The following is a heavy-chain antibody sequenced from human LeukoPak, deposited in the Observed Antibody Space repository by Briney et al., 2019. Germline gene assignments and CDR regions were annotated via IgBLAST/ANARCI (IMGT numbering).Heavy chain of an antibody. D-gene: IGHD3-10*01. CDR3: AKSAVYGSGSPHFDY. J-gene: IGHJ4*02. CDR1: GFTVSSNY. CDR2: ISYDGSNK. Sequence: AGGSLRLSCAASGFTVSSNYMTWVRQAPGKGLEWVAVISYDGSNKYYADSVKGRFTISRDNSKNTLYLQMNSLRAEDTAVYYCAKSAVYGSGSPHFDYWGQGTLVTVSS. V-gene: IGHV3-30*18.